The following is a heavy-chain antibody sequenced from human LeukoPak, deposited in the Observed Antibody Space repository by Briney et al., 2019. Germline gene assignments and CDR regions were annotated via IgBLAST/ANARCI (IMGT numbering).Heavy chain of an antibody. CDR1: GFTVSSNY. D-gene: IGHD1-1*01. V-gene: IGHV3-53*04. J-gene: IGHJ4*02. Sequence: GGSLRLSCAASGFTVSSNYMSWVRQAPGKGLEWVSVIYSGGSTYYADSVRGRFTISRHTSENTLRLQMNSLRPEDTAVYYCARGASRMGNYYFDYWGQGTLVTVSS. CDR3: ARGASRMGNYYFDY. CDR2: IYSGGST.